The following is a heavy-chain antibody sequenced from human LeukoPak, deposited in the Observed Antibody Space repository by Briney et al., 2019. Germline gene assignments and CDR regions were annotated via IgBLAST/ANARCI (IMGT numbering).Heavy chain of an antibody. V-gene: IGHV4-31*03. D-gene: IGHD3-22*01. J-gene: IGHJ3*02. Sequence: SETLSLTCTVSGGSISSGGYYWSWIRQHPGKGLEWIGYIYYSGSTYYNPSLKSRVTISVDTSKNQFSLRLSSVTAADTAVYYCARGDSSGSSTLGAFDIWGQGTMVTVSS. CDR3: ARGDSSGSSTLGAFDI. CDR2: IYYSGST. CDR1: GGSISSGGYY.